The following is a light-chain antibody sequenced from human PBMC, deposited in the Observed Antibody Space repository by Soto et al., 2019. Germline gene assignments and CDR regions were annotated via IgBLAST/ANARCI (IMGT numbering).Light chain of an antibody. J-gene: IGKJ3*01. V-gene: IGKV1-39*01. CDR2: AAS. Sequence: DIQMTQSPSSLSASVGDRVTITCRASQSISSYFNWYQQKPGRAPKLLIYAASSLQSGVPSRFSGSGSGTDFTLTISSLQPEDFATYYCQQSYNTPRTFGPGTKVDSK. CDR1: QSISSY. CDR3: QQSYNTPRT.